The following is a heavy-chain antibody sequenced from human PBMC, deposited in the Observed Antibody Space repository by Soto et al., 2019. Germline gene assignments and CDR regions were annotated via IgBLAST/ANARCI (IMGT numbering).Heavy chain of an antibody. J-gene: IGHJ5*02. CDR2: VAHDGTSK. CDR1: GFSFSDHA. CDR3: ARDTRITGIVAELDL. V-gene: IGHV3-30-3*01. D-gene: IGHD1-20*01. Sequence: PGGSLRLSCAASGFSFSDHAMHWVRRAPGKGLEGVALVAHDGTSKYYAGSVKGRFTISSDKSSNTLFLQMDSLDTEDTAVYYCARDTRITGIVAELDLWGRGTLVTVSS.